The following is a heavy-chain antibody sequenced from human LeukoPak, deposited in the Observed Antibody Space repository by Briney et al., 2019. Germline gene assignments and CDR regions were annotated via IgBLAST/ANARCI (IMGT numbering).Heavy chain of an antibody. CDR3: AKDMYYYDSSGYQGPLDY. Sequence: PGRSLRLSCAASGFTFSSYGMHWVRQAPGKGLEWVAVISYDGSNKYYADSVKGRFTISRDNSKNTLYLQMNSLRAEDTAVYYCAKDMYYYDSSGYQGPLDYWGQGTLVTVSS. D-gene: IGHD3-22*01. CDR2: ISYDGSNK. CDR1: GFTFSSYG. V-gene: IGHV3-30*18. J-gene: IGHJ4*02.